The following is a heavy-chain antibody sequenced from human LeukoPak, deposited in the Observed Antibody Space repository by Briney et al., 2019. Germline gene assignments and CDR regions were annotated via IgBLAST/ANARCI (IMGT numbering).Heavy chain of an antibody. D-gene: IGHD2-2*03. CDR3: ARLLRVGYCSTTSCNWFDP. CDR2: IYYNGDT. CDR1: GGSISTYY. V-gene: IGHV4-59*12. Sequence: PSETLSLTCTVSGGSISTYYWSWIRQPPGKGLEWIGYIYYNGDTKYNPSLKSRVTISVDTSKNQFSLKLSSVTAADTAVYYCARLLRVGYCSTTSCNWFDPWGQGTLVTVSS. J-gene: IGHJ5*02.